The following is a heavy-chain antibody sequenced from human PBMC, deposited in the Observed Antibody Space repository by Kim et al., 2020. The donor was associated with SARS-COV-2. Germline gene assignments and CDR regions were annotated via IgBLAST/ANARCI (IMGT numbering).Heavy chain of an antibody. J-gene: IGHJ4*02. CDR1: DGSISSSNW. CDR2: VHYSGST. D-gene: IGHD3-16*01. Sequence: SETLSLTCVVSDGSISSSNWWSWVRPPPGKGLEWTGVVHYSGSTTYNSSLKSRVTIAVDMSQKQYPQKMTSMTAADTAVYYCVCDNRLYNPAGSSALGGYYFAQWGQGTPVAVSS. CDR3: VCDNRLYNPAGSSALGGYYFAQ. V-gene: IGHV4-4*02.